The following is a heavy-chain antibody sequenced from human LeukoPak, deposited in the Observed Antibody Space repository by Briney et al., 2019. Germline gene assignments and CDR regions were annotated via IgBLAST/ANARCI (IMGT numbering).Heavy chain of an antibody. CDR1: GFTFCNFS. CDR3: AKRIAATSFDY. J-gene: IGHJ4*02. Sequence: GSLRLSCAGSGFTFCNFSIGWGRQAPGKGVGWVSTISGNGGSTYYADSVKGRFTISRDNSKNTVYLQMSSLRVEGTAVYYCAKRIAATSFDYWGQGTLVTVSS. V-gene: IGHV3-23*01. CDR2: ISGNGGST. D-gene: IGHD6-13*01.